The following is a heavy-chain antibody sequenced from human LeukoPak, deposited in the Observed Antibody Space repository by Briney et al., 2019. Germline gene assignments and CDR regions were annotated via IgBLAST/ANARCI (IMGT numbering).Heavy chain of an antibody. CDR2: IYPGDSDT. J-gene: IGHJ4*02. V-gene: IGHV5-51*01. CDR3: ARQGCSSSSCYTFDY. Sequence: GESLKISCKGSGYSFSTYWIAWVRQMPGKGLEWMGNIYPGDSDTRYSPSFQGQVTISADKSISTPYLQWSSLKASDTAIYYCARQGCSSSSCYTFDYWGQGTLVTVSS. CDR1: GYSFSTYW. D-gene: IGHD2-2*02.